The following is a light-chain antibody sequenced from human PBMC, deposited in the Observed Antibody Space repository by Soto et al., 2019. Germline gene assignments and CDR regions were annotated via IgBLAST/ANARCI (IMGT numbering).Light chain of an antibody. J-gene: IGLJ1*01. V-gene: IGLV2-11*01. CDR2: DVN. Sequence: QSVLTQPRSVSGSPGQSVTISCTGTSSDVGGYDFVSWYQQYPGKAPKLMIYDVNKRPSGVPDRFSGSKSGNTASLTISGLQAEDEADYYCCSYAGTYTYVFATGTKVTVL. CDR1: SSDVGGYDF. CDR3: CSYAGTYTYV.